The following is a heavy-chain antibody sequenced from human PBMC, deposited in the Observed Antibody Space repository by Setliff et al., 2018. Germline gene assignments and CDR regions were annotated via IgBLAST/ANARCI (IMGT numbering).Heavy chain of an antibody. D-gene: IGHD3-10*01. J-gene: IGHJ6*02. V-gene: IGHV3-33*01. Sequence: GGSLRLSCVASGFTFSNYGMHWVRQAPGKGLEWVALIWNDGSTKFYGDSVKGRFTISRDNSENTLYLQMNSLRAEDTAVYYCARDHAYGSRFYYYYYGMDVWGQGTTVTVSS. CDR3: ARDHAYGSRFYYYYYGMDV. CDR1: GFTFSNYG. CDR2: IWNDGSTK.